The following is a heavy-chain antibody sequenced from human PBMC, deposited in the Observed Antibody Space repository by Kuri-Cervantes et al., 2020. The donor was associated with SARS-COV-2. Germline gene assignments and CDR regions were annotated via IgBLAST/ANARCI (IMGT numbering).Heavy chain of an antibody. CDR2: IGPSGTTK. V-gene: IGHV3-11*04. CDR1: GFIFSDYY. Sequence: GESLKISCTASGFIFSDYYMTWVRQAPGKGLEWVSNIGPSGTTKYYADSVKGRFTISRDNSKNTLYLQMNSLRAEDTAVYYCANDIVVVSMDVWGKGTTVTVSS. CDR3: ANDIVVVSMDV. J-gene: IGHJ6*04. D-gene: IGHD2-2*01.